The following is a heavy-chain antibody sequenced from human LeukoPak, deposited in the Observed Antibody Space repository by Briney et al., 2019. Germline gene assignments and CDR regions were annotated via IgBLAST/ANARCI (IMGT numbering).Heavy chain of an antibody. CDR1: GFTFSSYG. D-gene: IGHD6-19*01. CDR3: AKPIAVAAVFDF. V-gene: IGHV3-30*02. J-gene: IGHJ4*02. Sequence: GGSLRLSCAASGFTFSSYGMHWVRQAPGKGLEWEAFIRYDGSNKYYADSVKGRFTISRDNSKNTLYLQMNSLRAEDTAVYYCAKPIAVAAVFDFWGQGTLVTVSS. CDR2: IRYDGSNK.